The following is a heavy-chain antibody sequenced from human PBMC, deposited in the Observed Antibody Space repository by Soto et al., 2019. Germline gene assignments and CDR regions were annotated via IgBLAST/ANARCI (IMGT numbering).Heavy chain of an antibody. V-gene: IGHV4-31*03. J-gene: IGHJ3*02. Sequence: PSETLSLTCTVSGGSISSGGYYWSWIRQHPGKGLEWIGYIYYSGSTYYNPSLKSRVTISVDTSKNQFSLKLSSVTAADTAVYYCARAIAAAGTATFAIWGQGTMVTVSS. CDR3: ARAIAAAGTATFAI. CDR1: GGSISSGGYY. CDR2: IYYSGST. D-gene: IGHD6-13*01.